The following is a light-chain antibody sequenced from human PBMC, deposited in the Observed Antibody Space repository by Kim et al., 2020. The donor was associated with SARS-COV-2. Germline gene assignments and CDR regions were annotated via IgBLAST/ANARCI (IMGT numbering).Light chain of an antibody. J-gene: IGKJ5*01. CDR3: QQHYTWPPIT. V-gene: IGKV3-15*01. Sequence: SPGESAVLSCRSGHKINKALAWYQQTSGRPPSLLVYGAATRATDSLARFSGSGSGTVFTLPITSVQSEDSALYFCQQHYTWPPITFGQGTRLEIK. CDR1: HKINKA. CDR2: GAA.